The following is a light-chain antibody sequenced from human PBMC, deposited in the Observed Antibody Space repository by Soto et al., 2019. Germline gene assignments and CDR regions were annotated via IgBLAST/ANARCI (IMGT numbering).Light chain of an antibody. CDR1: NSNIGAGYD. Sequence: QSVLTQPPSVSGAPGQRVTISCTGTNSNIGAGYDVHWYQQLPGAAPKLLIYGNINRPSGVPDRLSGSKSGTSASLAITGLQAEDEADYYCSSYTSSSSLVFGTGTKVTVL. CDR2: GNI. V-gene: IGLV1-40*01. J-gene: IGLJ1*01. CDR3: SSYTSSSSLV.